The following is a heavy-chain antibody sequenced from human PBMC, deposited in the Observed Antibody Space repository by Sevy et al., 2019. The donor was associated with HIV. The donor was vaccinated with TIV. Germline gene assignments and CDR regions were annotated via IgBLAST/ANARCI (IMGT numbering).Heavy chain of an antibody. V-gene: IGHV3-33*01. CDR1: GFSFNIYG. CDR3: ATLGPNNGIDV. D-gene: IGHD7-27*01. J-gene: IGHJ6*02. Sequence: GGSLRLSCAASGFSFNIYGMHWVRQAPGKGPEWVSVIWSDGINKYYADSVKGRFTISRDNSRNTLYLQMNSLGAEDTAVYYCATLGPNNGIDVWGQGTTVTVSS. CDR2: IWSDGINK.